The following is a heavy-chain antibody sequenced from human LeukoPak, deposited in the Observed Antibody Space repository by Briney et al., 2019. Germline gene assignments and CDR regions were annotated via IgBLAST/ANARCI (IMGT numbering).Heavy chain of an antibody. CDR3: ARGLTMVRGVMGGYFDY. CDR1: GYSISSGFY. D-gene: IGHD3-10*01. V-gene: IGHV4-38-2*02. CDR2: IYHSGST. J-gene: IGHJ4*02. Sequence: SETLSLTCTVSGYSISSGFYWGLIRQPPGKGLEWIGSIYHSGSTYYNPSLKSRVTISVDTSKNQFSLKLSSVTAADTAVYYCARGLTMVRGVMGGYFDYWGQGTLVTVSS.